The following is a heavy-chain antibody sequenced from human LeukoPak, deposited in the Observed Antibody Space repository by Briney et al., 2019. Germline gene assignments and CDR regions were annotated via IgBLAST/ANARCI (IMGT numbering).Heavy chain of an antibody. CDR2: IYTSGST. J-gene: IGHJ5*02. Sequence: PSETLSLTCTVSGGSISSYYWSWIRQPAGKGLEWIGRIYTSGSTKYNPSLKSRVTMSVDTSKNQFSLKLSSVTAADTAVYYCARDTDCSSTSCYQGIAEAARGGNNWFEAWGQGTLVTVCS. V-gene: IGHV4-4*07. CDR1: GGSISSYY. CDR3: ARDTDCSSTSCYQGIAEAARGGNNWFEA. D-gene: IGHD2-2*01.